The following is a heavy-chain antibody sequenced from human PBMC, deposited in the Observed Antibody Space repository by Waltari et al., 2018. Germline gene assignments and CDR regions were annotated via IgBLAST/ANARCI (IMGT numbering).Heavy chain of an antibody. CDR2: IYHSGGT. D-gene: IGHD3-3*01. Sequence: QVPLQDSSPAPLMPSETLSLTCAVSGYSISSGYYWGWIRQPPGKELEWIGSIYHSGGTYYNPSLKSRVTISVDTSKNQFSLKLSSVTAADTAVYYCARDSELRFSDYWGQGTLVTVSS. V-gene: IGHV4-38-2*02. CDR3: ARDSELRFSDY. CDR1: GYSISSGYY. J-gene: IGHJ4*02.